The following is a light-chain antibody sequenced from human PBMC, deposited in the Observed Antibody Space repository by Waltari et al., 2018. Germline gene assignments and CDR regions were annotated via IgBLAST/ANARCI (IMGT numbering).Light chain of an antibody. CDR3: MQGTHWPLYT. CDR1: QSLVYSDGNTY. J-gene: IGKJ2*01. CDR2: KVS. V-gene: IGKV2-30*01. Sequence: DVVMTQSPLSLPVTLGQPASISCRSSQSLVYSDGNTYLSWFQQRPGQSPRRLIYKVSNRDSGVPDRFSGSGSGTDFTLRITRVEAEDVGFYYYMQGTHWPLYTFGQGTKLEIK.